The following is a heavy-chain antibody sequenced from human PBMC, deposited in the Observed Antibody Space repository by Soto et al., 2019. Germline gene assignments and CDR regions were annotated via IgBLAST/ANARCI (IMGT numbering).Heavy chain of an antibody. D-gene: IGHD3-3*01. V-gene: IGHV4-34*01. CDR3: ARGDITIYDYALDV. J-gene: IGHJ6*02. CDR1: GGSFSGHY. Sequence: SETLSLTCAVDGGSFSGHYWSWIRQHPGKGLEWIGEINPSGSTKYNPSLKSRVTISADTSRNQFSLKLSSVTAADTAVFYCARGDITIYDYALDVWGQGTTVTVSS. CDR2: INPSGST.